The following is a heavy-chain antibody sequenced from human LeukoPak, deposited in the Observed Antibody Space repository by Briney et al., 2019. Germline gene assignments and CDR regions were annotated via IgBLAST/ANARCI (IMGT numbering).Heavy chain of an antibody. CDR1: GFTFSSYA. V-gene: IGHV3-30-3*01. CDR2: ISYDGSNK. CDR3: ARDRKARIAAAGTGDY. D-gene: IGHD6-13*01. J-gene: IGHJ4*02. Sequence: PGGSLRLSCAASGFTFSSYAMHWVRQAPGKGLEWVAVISYDGSNKYYADSVKGRFTISRDNSKNTLYLQMNSLRAEDTAVYYCARDRKARIAAAGTGDYWGQGTLVTVSS.